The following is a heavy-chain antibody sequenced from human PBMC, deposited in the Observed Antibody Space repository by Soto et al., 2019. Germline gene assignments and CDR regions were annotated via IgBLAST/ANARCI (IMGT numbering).Heavy chain of an antibody. CDR1: GDSVSSNSAA. CDR3: ARESTMVRGVITPLDY. Sequence: QTLSLTCAISGDSVSSNSAAWNWIRQSPSRGLEWLGRTFYRSKWYNDYAESVKSRITINPDTSKNQFSLQLNSVTPEDTAVYYCARESTMVRGVITPLDYWGQGTLVTVSS. J-gene: IGHJ4*02. D-gene: IGHD3-10*01. CDR2: TFYRSKWYN. V-gene: IGHV6-1*01.